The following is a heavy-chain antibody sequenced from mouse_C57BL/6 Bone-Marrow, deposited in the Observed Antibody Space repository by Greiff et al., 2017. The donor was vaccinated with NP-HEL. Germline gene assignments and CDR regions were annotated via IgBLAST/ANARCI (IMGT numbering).Heavy chain of an antibody. V-gene: IGHV2-2*01. CDR3: ARSGYDGYYPAWFAY. CDR1: GFSLTSYG. CDR2: IWSGGST. D-gene: IGHD2-3*01. J-gene: IGHJ3*01. Sequence: VKLVESGPGLVQPSQSLSITCTVSGFSLTSYGVHWVRQSPGKGLEWLGVIWSGGSTDYNAAFISRLSISKDNSKSQVFFKMNSLQADDTAIYYCARSGYDGYYPAWFAYWGQGTLVTVSA.